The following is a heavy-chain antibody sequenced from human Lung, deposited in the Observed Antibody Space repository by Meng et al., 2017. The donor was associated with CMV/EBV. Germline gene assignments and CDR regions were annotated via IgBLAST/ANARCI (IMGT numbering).Heavy chain of an antibody. Sequence: GESLKISCAASGFIVSDNYMNWVRQAPGKGLEWISIIYSNENTYYADSVKGRFTISRDNSKNTLYLQMNSLRAEDTAVYYCAREQGYFSSKHYYYHLDVWGQGTTVTVSS. D-gene: IGHD6-6*01. CDR3: AREQGYFSSKHYYYHLDV. V-gene: IGHV3-53*01. J-gene: IGHJ6*02. CDR1: GFIVSDNY. CDR2: IYSNENT.